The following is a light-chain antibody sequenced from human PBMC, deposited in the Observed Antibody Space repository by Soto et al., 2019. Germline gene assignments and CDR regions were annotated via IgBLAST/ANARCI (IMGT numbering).Light chain of an antibody. CDR3: CSYGGSSTLV. CDR2: EVN. CDR1: SSDVGRYSL. J-gene: IGLJ2*01. Sequence: QSALTQPASVSGSPGQSITMSCTGTSSDVGRYSLVSWYQQQPGKAPKLMIYEVNKRPSGVSDRFSGSKSGDTASLTISGLQPEDEADYYCCSYGGSSTLVFGGGTQLTVL. V-gene: IGLV2-23*02.